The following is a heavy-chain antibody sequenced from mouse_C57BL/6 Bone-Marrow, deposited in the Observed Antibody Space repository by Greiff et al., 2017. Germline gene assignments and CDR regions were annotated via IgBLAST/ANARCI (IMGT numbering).Heavy chain of an antibody. CDR3: TRDRDYYYRDFDV. CDR2: ISTGGDCI. V-gene: IGHV5-9-1*02. Sequence: DVKLVESGEGLVKPGGSLKLSCAASGFTFSSYAMSWVRQTPEKRLEWVAYISTGGDCIYYADTVKGRFTFSRDNARNTLYLQRRRLKSEETEMYSCTRDRDYYYRDFDVWGTGTTVTVAS. CDR1: GFTFSSYA. J-gene: IGHJ1*03. D-gene: IGHD2-1*01.